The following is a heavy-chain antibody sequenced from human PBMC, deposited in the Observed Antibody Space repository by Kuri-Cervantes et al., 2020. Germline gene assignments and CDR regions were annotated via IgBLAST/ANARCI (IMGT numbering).Heavy chain of an antibody. CDR3: ARRLAAAGNWFDP. CDR1: GGSISSYY. V-gene: IGHV4-59*12. CDR2: IYYSGST. Sequence: SETLSLTCTVSGGSISSYYWSWIRQPPGKGLECIGYIYYSGSTNYNPSLKSRVTISVDTSKNQFSLKLSSVTAADTAVYYCARRLAAAGNWFDPWGQGTRVTVSS. J-gene: IGHJ5*02. D-gene: IGHD6-13*01.